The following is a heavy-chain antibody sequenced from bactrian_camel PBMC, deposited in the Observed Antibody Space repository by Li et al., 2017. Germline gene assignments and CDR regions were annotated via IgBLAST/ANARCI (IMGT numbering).Heavy chain of an antibody. CDR1: GDINYTNS. D-gene: IGHD3*01. Sequence: HVQLVESGGGSEQPGGSLRLACVASGDINYTNSRAWFRQAPGKEREPVAVIYTGSGVARYADSVKGRVTISKDNAKNTLYLQMNSLKPEDTAMYYCAGAFWCDGGPLMAGRYSRWGQGTQVTVS. CDR3: AGAFWCDGGPLMAGRYSR. CDR2: IYTGSGVA. J-gene: IGHJ4*01. V-gene: IGHV3S54*01.